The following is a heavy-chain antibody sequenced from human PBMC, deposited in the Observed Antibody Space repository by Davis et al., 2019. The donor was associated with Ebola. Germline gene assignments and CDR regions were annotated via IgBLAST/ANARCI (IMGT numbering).Heavy chain of an antibody. D-gene: IGHD6-13*01. CDR3: ATSPGIAAAGTSRPALGHDY. CDR2: ISGSGGST. CDR1: GFTFSSYA. Sequence: GESLKISCAASGFTFSSYAMSWVRQAPGKGLEWVSAISGSGGSTYYADSVKGRFTISRDNPKNTLYLQMNSLRAEDTAVYYCATSPGIAAAGTSRPALGHDYWGQGTLVTVSS. J-gene: IGHJ4*02. V-gene: IGHV3-23*01.